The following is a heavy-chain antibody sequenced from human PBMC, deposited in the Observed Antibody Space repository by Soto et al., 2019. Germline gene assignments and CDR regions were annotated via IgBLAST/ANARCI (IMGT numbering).Heavy chain of an antibody. D-gene: IGHD6-19*01. CDR2: ISWNSGSI. CDR3: AKDIYADSIAVAGTGGNAFDI. Sequence: EVQLVESGGGLVQPGRSPRLSCAASGFTFDDYAMHWVRQAPGKGLEWVSGISWNSGSIGYADSVKGRFTISRDNAKNSLYLQMNSLRAEDTALYYCAKDIYADSIAVAGTGGNAFDIWGQGTMVTVSS. J-gene: IGHJ3*02. CDR1: GFTFDDYA. V-gene: IGHV3-9*01.